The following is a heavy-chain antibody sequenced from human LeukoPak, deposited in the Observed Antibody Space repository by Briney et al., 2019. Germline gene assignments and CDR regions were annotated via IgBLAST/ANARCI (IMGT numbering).Heavy chain of an antibody. CDR3: ARDAPQVPAAGVLAS. CDR1: GFTVSDNY. Sequence: GGSLRLSCAASGFTVSDNYMSWVRQAPGKGLVWVSVMYSRGDTYYANSVKGRFTFSRDISKNTLYLQMNGLRVEDTAMYYCARDAPQVPAAGVLASWGQGTLVIVSS. V-gene: IGHV3-53*01. J-gene: IGHJ5*02. CDR2: MYSRGDT. D-gene: IGHD6-13*01.